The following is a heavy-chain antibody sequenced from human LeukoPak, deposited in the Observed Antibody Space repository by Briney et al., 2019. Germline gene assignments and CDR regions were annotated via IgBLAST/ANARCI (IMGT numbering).Heavy chain of an antibody. J-gene: IGHJ6*02. Sequence: GGSLRLSCAASGFTVSSNYMNRARQAPGKGLEWVSVMYSGGSTFYGDSVKGRFTISRDNSMNTLYLQMNSLRVDDTAVYYCAREQVVVGRGYYGMDVWGQGTTVTVSS. CDR1: GFTVSSNY. CDR3: AREQVVVGRGYYGMDV. V-gene: IGHV3-66*01. CDR2: MYSGGST. D-gene: IGHD2-2*01.